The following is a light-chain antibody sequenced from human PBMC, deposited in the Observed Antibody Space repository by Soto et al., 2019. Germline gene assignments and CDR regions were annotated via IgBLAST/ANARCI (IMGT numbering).Light chain of an antibody. V-gene: IGLV3-21*01. CDR1: DIETKS. CDR3: QVWDRPTDLV. CDR2: FDS. J-gene: IGLJ2*01. Sequence: SYELTQPRSVSVAPGKTAIITCGGNDIETKSVHWYQQKAGQAPVLVMSFDSDRPSGIPERFSGSNSGNTASLTITRAEAGDESDYYCQVWDRPTDLVFGGGTKLTV.